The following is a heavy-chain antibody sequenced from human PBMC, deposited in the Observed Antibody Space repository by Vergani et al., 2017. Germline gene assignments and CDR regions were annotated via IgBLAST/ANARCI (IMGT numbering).Heavy chain of an antibody. CDR2: IKQDGSEK. D-gene: IGHD3-9*01. V-gene: IGHV3-7*04. Sequence: EVQLVESGGGLVQPGGSLRLSCAASGFTFSSYWMSWVRQAPGKGLEWVANIKQDGSEKYYVDSVKGRFTISRDNAKNSLYLPMNSLRAEDTAVYYCARAKEKYYDICFDYWGQGNLLTVSS. CDR1: GFTFSSYW. J-gene: IGHJ4*02. CDR3: ARAKEKYYDICFDY.